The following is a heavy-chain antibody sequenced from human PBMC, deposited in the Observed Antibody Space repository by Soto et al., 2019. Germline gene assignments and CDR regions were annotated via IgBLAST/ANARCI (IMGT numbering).Heavy chain of an antibody. Sequence: ESGGGLVKLGGSLRLSCAASGFTFNDYYMTWIRQAPGKGLEWISYISISGSNIHYADSVKGRFTISRDNAKKSLYLQMDSLRAEDTAVYFCARGWRYDFWSGYFEFWGQGALVTVSS. J-gene: IGHJ4*02. CDR2: ISISGSNI. V-gene: IGHV3-11*01. D-gene: IGHD3-3*01. CDR3: ARGWRYDFWSGYFEF. CDR1: GFTFNDYY.